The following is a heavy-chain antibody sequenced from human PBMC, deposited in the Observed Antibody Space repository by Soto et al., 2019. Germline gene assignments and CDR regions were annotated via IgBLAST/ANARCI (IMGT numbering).Heavy chain of an antibody. Sequence: QVQLQESGPGLVKPSETLSLTCTVSGGSISPYYWSWIRQSPGKGLEWIGYIHYSGCTNYNPSLKGRVNSSVDTSKKQFSLKLRSVTAADTAVYYCARLQAVAGTGDWFDPWGQGTLVTVST. D-gene: IGHD6-13*01. J-gene: IGHJ5*02. V-gene: IGHV4-59*08. CDR2: IHYSGCT. CDR1: GGSISPYY. CDR3: ARLQAVAGTGDWFDP.